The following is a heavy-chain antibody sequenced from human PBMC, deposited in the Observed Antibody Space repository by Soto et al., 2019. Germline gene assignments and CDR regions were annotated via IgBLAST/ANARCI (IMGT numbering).Heavy chain of an antibody. CDR2: IKQDGSEK. CDR3: GRGEDYDFWSVSNDY. V-gene: IGHV3-7*04. J-gene: IGHJ4*02. D-gene: IGHD3-3*01. Sequence: PGGSLRLSCAASGFTFSSYWMSWVRQAPGKGLEWVSNIKQDGSEKYYVDSVKGRFTISRDNAKNTLYLRMNSLRAEDTAVYYCGRGEDYDFWSVSNDYWGQGTLVTVSS. CDR1: GFTFSSYW.